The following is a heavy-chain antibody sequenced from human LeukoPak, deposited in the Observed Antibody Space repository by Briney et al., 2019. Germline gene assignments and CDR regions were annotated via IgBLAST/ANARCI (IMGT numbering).Heavy chain of an antibody. CDR3: AKDPGAHYYGSGSYRRGSYFDY. CDR1: GFTFSSYG. CDR2: IRYDGSNK. D-gene: IGHD3-10*01. V-gene: IGHV3-30*02. J-gene: IGHJ4*02. Sequence: TGGSLRLSCAASGFTFSSYGMHWVRQARGKGLEWVAFIRYDGSNKYYADSVKGRFTISRDNSKNTLYLQMNSLRAEDTAVYYCAKDPGAHYYGSGSYRRGSYFDYWGQGTLVTVSS.